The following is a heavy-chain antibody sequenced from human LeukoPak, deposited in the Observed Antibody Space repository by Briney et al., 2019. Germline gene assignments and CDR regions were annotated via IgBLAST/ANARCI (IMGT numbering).Heavy chain of an antibody. V-gene: IGHV4-4*07. CDR3: ARDLEYSSRGWLDP. CDR2: IYITGSP. D-gene: IGHD6-6*01. CDR1: GGSLSSYY. Sequence: SGTLSLTCTFSGGSLSSYYWSGVRQPAGKGGEGMGGIYITGSPNYKPNINSRVTMSVDTSKTKSYLKLSHVPAADTAVYYCARDLEYSSRGWLDPWGQGPLVTVSS. J-gene: IGHJ5*02.